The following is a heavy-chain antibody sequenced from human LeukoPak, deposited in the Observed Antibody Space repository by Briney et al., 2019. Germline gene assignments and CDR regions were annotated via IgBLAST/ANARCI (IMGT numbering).Heavy chain of an antibody. CDR3: ARDRAIFGVVISYYYYMDV. J-gene: IGHJ6*03. CDR1: GYTFTSYD. Sequence: ASVKVSCKASGYTFTSYDINWVRQATGQGLEWMGWMNPNSGNTGYAQKFQGRVTMTRNTSISTAYMELSSLRSEDTAVYYCARDRAIFGVVISYYYYMDVWGKGTTVTVSS. D-gene: IGHD3-3*01. CDR2: MNPNSGNT. V-gene: IGHV1-8*01.